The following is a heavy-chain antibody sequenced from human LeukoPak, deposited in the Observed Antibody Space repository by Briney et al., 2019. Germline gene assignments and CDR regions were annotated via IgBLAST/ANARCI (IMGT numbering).Heavy chain of an antibody. CDR3: ASPRTIGYTYDY. J-gene: IGHJ4*02. V-gene: IGHV3-53*01. D-gene: IGHD3-16*02. Sequence: GGSLRLSCAASGFTVRSNYMSWVRQAPGKGLEWVSVIYSGGSTYYADSVKGRFTISRDNSKNTLYLQMNSLRAEDTAVYYCASPRTIGYTYDYWGQGTLVTVSS. CDR2: IYSGGST. CDR1: GFTVRSNY.